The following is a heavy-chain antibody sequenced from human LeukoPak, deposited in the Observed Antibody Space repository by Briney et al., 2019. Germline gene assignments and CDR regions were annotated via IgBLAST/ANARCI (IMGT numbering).Heavy chain of an antibody. CDR3: TTRYGGTLDAFDI. CDR2: IKSKIDGGTT. Sequence: PGGSLRLSCAASGFTFSNAWMSWVRQAPGKGLEWVGRIKSKIDGGTTNYAAPVKGGFTISRDDSKNTLYLQMNSLKTEDTAVYYCTTRYGGTLDAFDIWGQGTMVTVSS. J-gene: IGHJ3*02. D-gene: IGHD4-23*01. CDR1: GFTFSNAW. V-gene: IGHV3-15*01.